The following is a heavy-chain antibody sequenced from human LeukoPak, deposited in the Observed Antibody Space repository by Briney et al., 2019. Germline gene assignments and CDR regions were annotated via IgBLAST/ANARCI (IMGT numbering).Heavy chain of an antibody. J-gene: IGHJ4*02. Sequence: SETLSLTCAGYGGSFSGYYWSWIRQPPGKGLEWIGEINHSGSTNYNTSLKSRGTISVDTSKNQFSLKLSSVTAADTAVYYCARGRGRVYYYGSGSYPYYFDYWGQGTLVTVSS. CDR1: GGSFSGYY. CDR2: INHSGST. D-gene: IGHD3-10*01. CDR3: ARGRGRVYYYGSGSYPYYFDY. V-gene: IGHV4-34*01.